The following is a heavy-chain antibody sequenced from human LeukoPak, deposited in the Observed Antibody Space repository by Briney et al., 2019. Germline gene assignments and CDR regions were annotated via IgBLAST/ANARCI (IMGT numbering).Heavy chain of an antibody. D-gene: IGHD3-22*01. CDR3: ARGRPDPQNSDYWHY. CDR2: IHYTGRT. J-gene: IGHJ4*02. CDR1: RGSISTYY. V-gene: IGHV4-59*13. Sequence: SETLSLTCPISRGSISTYYWSWIRQTPGTTLEWIGNIHYTGRTRYNPSLESRVTMSLDTPKNEFSLRLTSMTAADSAAYYCARGRPDPQNSDYWHYWGQGILVPVSS.